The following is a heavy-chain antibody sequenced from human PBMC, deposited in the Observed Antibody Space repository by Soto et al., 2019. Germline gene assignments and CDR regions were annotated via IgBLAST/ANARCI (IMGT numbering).Heavy chain of an antibody. J-gene: IGHJ6*02. V-gene: IGHV1-69*01. CDR2: IIPIFGTA. CDR1: GGTFSSYA. D-gene: IGHD3-10*01. Sequence: QVQLVQSGAEVKKPGSSVKVSCKASGGTFSSYAISRVRQAPGQGLEWMGGIIPIFGTANYAQKFQGRVTITADESTSTAYMELSSLRSEDTAVYYCASQSSGSYYNPYYYYGMDVWGQGTTVTVSS. CDR3: ASQSSGSYYNPYYYYGMDV.